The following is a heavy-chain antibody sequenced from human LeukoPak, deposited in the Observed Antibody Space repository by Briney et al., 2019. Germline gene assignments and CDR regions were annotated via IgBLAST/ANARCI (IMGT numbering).Heavy chain of an antibody. V-gene: IGHV4-59*01. CDR2: IYYSGST. CDR3: ARDSSYYDSSGYSRKFDY. J-gene: IGHJ4*02. CDR1: GGSFSGYY. Sequence: PSETLSLTCAVYGGSFSGYYWSWIRQPPGKGLEWIGYIYYSGSTNYNPSLKSRVTISVDTSKNQFSLKLSSVTAADTAVYYCARDSSYYDSSGYSRKFDYWGRGTLVTVSS. D-gene: IGHD3-22*01.